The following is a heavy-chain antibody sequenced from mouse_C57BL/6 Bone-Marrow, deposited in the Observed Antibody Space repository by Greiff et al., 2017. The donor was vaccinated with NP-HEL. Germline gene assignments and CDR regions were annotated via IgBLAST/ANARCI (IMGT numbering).Heavy chain of an antibody. J-gene: IGHJ1*03. D-gene: IGHD1-1*01. Sequence: QVQLQQSGPGLVQPSQSLSITCTVSGFSLTSYGVHWVRQSPGKGLEWLGVIWRGGSTDYNAAFMSRLSITKYNSKSQVFFKMNSLQADDTAIYYCASPLTTVPWYFDVWGTGTTVTVSS. CDR3: ASPLTTVPWYFDV. CDR1: GFSLTSYG. V-gene: IGHV2-5*01. CDR2: IWRGGST.